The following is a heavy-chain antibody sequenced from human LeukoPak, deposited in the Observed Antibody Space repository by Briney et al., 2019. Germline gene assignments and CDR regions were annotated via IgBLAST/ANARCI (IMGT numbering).Heavy chain of an antibody. CDR1: GFTFRNYN. V-gene: IGHV3-30*02. Sequence: PGGSLRLSCAASGFTFRNYNMHWVRQPPGKGLEWVAFIRNDGGNKNYADFVKGRFTISRDNSKNTLYLQMDSLRAEDMAVYYCAKDSSGWATDYWGQGTLVTVSS. CDR3: AKDSSGWATDY. CDR2: IRNDGGNK. J-gene: IGHJ4*02. D-gene: IGHD6-19*01.